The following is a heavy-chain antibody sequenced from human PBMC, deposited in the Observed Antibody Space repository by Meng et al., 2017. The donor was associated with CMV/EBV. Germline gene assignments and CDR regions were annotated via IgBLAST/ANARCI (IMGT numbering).Heavy chain of an antibody. CDR1: GFTFSSYG. CDR2: IRYDGSNK. V-gene: IGHV3-30*02. Sequence: VQRVESGGGVVQPGGSLRLSCAASGFTFSSYGMHWVRQAPGKGLEWVAFIRYDGSNKYYADSVKGRFTISRDNSKNTLYLQMNSLRAEDTAVYYCAKQGYDFWSGSFDYWGQGTPVTVSS. J-gene: IGHJ4*02. D-gene: IGHD3-3*01. CDR3: AKQGYDFWSGSFDY.